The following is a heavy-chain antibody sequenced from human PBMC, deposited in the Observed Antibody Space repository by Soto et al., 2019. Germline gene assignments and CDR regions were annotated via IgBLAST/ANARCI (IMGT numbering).Heavy chain of an antibody. CDR3: TKEVYAGIPPCPRSDY. D-gene: IGHD2-2*02. Sequence: PGGSLRLSCAASGFTFSDYYMSLIRQAPGKGLECVSYISISGSTIYYADSVKGRFTISRDNAKNSLYLQMNSLRAEDTAVYYCTKEVYAGIPPCPRSDYWGQGTLVTVSS. V-gene: IGHV3-11*01. CDR1: GFTFSDYY. J-gene: IGHJ4*02. CDR2: ISISGSTI.